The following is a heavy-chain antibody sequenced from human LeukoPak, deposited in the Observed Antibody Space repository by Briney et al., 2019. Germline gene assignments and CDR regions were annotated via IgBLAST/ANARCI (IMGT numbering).Heavy chain of an antibody. V-gene: IGHV1-2*04. Sequence: ASVKVSCKASGFTFTAYYIHWVRQAPGQGLEWMGWINPNSGGTNYAQKFQGWVTMTRDTSISTAYMELSRLRSDDTAVYYCAREDTAMVTDAFDIWGQGTMVTVSS. CDR1: GFTFTAYY. CDR2: INPNSGGT. J-gene: IGHJ3*02. CDR3: AREDTAMVTDAFDI. D-gene: IGHD5-18*01.